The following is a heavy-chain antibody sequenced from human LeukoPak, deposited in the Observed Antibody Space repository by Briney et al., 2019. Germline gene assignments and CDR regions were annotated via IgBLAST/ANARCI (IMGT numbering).Heavy chain of an antibody. CDR1: GFTLSNSA. D-gene: IGHD3-3*01. Sequence: PGGSLRLSCAASGFTLSNSAMSWVRQAPGKGLEWVSGFSGPGKTYYADSVKGRFTISRDTSKSTLYLQINSLRAEDTAVYYCARDAPNYDFWSGYYDWWGQGTLVTVSS. J-gene: IGHJ4*02. CDR2: FSGPGKT. CDR3: ARDAPNYDFWSGYYDW. V-gene: IGHV3-23*01.